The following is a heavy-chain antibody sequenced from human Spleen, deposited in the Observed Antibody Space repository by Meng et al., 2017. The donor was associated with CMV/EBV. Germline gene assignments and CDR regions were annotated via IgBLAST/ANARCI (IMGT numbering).Heavy chain of an antibody. D-gene: IGHD3-3*01. V-gene: IGHV1-46*01. J-gene: IGHJ4*02. Sequence: ASVKVSCKAFGYTFTSYYMHWVRQAPGQGLEWMGRINPSGGSTSYAQKFQGRVTMTRDTSTSTVYMELSSLRSEDTAVYYCARVSSSTYYDFWSGYSNAFDYWGQGTLVTVSS. CDR2: INPSGGST. CDR3: ARVSSSTYYDFWSGYSNAFDY. CDR1: GYTFTSYY.